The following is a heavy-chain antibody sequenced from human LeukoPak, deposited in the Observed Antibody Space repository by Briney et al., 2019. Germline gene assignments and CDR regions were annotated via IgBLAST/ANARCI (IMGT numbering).Heavy chain of an antibody. Sequence: PGGSLRLSCAASGFTFSNYDMNWVRQSPGKGLEWVSSIDTDSTYIHYADSVKGRFTISRDNAKNSLFLQMNSLRAEDTAVYYCVKDSGYYDTSGKGWFDFWGQGTLVTVSS. CDR1: GFTFSNYD. J-gene: IGHJ5*01. CDR3: VKDSGYYDTSGKGWFDF. CDR2: IDTDSTYI. D-gene: IGHD3-22*01. V-gene: IGHV3-21*01.